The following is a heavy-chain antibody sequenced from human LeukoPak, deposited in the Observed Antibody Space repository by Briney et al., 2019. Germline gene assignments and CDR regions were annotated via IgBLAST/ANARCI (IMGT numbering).Heavy chain of an antibody. J-gene: IGHJ5*02. CDR1: GFTFSSYS. CDR3: ARSSSRSRGWFDP. CDR2: ISSSSSTI. D-gene: IGHD5-24*01. Sequence: GGSLRLSCAASGFTFSSYSMNWVRQAPGKGLEWVSYISSSSSTIYYADSVKGRFTISRDNAKNSLYLQMNSLRAEDTAVYYCARSSSRSRGWFDPWGQGTLVTVSS. V-gene: IGHV3-48*04.